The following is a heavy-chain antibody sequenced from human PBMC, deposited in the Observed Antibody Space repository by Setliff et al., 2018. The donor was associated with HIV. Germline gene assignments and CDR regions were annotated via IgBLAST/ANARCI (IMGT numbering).Heavy chain of an antibody. D-gene: IGHD4-17*01. V-gene: IGHV4-38-2*01. CDR1: GYSISSGYY. Sequence: SETLSLTCAVSGYSISSGYYWGWIRQPPGKGLEWIGTIYHSGSTYYNPSLKSRLTISVDTSKNQFSLKLNSVTAADTAVYYCARVRGSSGWYDYGDYVRRSYFDYWGQGTLVTVSS. CDR3: ARVRGSSGWYDYGDYVRRSYFDY. J-gene: IGHJ4*02. CDR2: IYHSGST.